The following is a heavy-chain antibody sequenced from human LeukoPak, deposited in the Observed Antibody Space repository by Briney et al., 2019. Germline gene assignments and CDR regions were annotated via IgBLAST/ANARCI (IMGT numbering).Heavy chain of an antibody. J-gene: IGHJ4*02. CDR2: IYYSGST. V-gene: IGHV4-39*01. CDR1: GGSISSSSYY. Sequence: PSETLSLTCTVPGGSISSSSYYWGWIRQPPGKGLVWIGSIYYSGSTYYNPSLKSRVTISVDTSKNQFSLKLSSVTAADTAVYYCARRPLYYDSSGSFDYWGQGTLVTVSS. D-gene: IGHD3-22*01. CDR3: ARRPLYYDSSGSFDY.